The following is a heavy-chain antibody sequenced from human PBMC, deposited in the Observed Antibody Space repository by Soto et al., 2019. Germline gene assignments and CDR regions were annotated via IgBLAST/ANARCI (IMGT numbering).Heavy chain of an antibody. CDR3: ARGRRESAAGTVYYYYDHMGV. Sequence: ASVKVSCKASGYTFTSYAMHWVRQAPGQRLEWMGWINAGNGNTKYSQKFQGRVTITRDTSASTAYMELSSLRSEDTAVYYCARGRRESAAGTVYYYYDHMGVWGRGTSVTVSS. CDR2: INAGNGNT. D-gene: IGHD6-13*01. CDR1: GYTFTSYA. V-gene: IGHV1-3*01. J-gene: IGHJ6*03.